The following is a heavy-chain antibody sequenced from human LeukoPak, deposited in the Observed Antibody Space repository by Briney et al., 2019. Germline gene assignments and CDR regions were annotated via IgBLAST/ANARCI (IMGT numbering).Heavy chain of an antibody. D-gene: IGHD2-2*02. CDR3: ARGGLYRSLPQGYFDY. J-gene: IGHJ4*02. CDR1: GYTFTSYY. V-gene: IGHV1-46*01. CDR2: INPSGGST. Sequence: GASVKVSCKASGYTFTSYYMHWVRQAPGQGLEWMGIINPSGGSTSYAQKFQGRVTMTRDMSTSTVYMELSGLRSEDTAVYYCARGGLYRSLPQGYFDYWGQGTLVTVSS.